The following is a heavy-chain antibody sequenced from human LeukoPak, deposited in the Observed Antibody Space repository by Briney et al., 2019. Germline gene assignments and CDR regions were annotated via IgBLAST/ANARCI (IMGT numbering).Heavy chain of an antibody. CDR2: INHSGST. CDR1: GGSFSGYY. J-gene: IGHJ4*02. Sequence: SETLSLTCAVYGGSFSGYYWSWIRQPPGKGLEWIGVINHSGSTNYNPSLKSRVTISVDTSKNQFSPKLSSVTAADTAVYYCARGESSGWYIYYFDYWGQGTLVTVSS. V-gene: IGHV4-34*01. CDR3: ARGESSGWYIYYFDY. D-gene: IGHD6-19*01.